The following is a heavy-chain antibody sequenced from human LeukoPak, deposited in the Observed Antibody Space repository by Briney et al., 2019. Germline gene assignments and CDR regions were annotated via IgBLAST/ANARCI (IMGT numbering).Heavy chain of an antibody. V-gene: IGHV3-48*03. D-gene: IGHD4-17*01. J-gene: IGHJ4*02. CDR3: AREGTAVTTEFDY. Sequence: GGSLRLSCAASGXTFGSYEMNWVRQAPGKGLEWVSYISKSGSTIYYADSVKGRFTISRDNAKNSLYLQMNSLRAEDTAVYYCAREGTAVTTEFDYWGQGTLVTVSS. CDR1: GXTFGSYE. CDR2: ISKSGSTI.